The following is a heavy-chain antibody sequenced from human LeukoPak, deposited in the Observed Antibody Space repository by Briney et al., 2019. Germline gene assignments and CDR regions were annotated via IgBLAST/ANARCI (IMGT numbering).Heavy chain of an antibody. D-gene: IGHD6-19*01. CDR2: ISGTGGST. Sequence: GGSLRLSCAASGFTFSDYYMIWVRQAPGKGLDWVSPISGTGGSTYYTDSVKGRFTISRDNSKNTLYLQMNSLRAEDTAVYYCAKLLAVAENWGQGTLVTVSS. V-gene: IGHV3-23*01. J-gene: IGHJ4*02. CDR3: AKLLAVAEN. CDR1: GFTFSDYY.